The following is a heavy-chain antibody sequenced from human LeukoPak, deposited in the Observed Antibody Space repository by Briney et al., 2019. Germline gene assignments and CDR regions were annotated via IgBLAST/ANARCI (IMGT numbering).Heavy chain of an antibody. D-gene: IGHD3-16*01. CDR2: IYYSGST. CDR1: GGSISSYY. J-gene: IGHJ6*03. Sequence: SSETLSLTCTVSGGSISSYYWSWIRQPPGKGLEWIGYIYYSGSTNYNPSLKSRVTISVDTSKNQFSLKLSSVTAADTAVYYCARRAGGFPLYYYYMDVWGKGTTVTVSS. CDR3: ARRAGGFPLYYYYMDV. V-gene: IGHV4-59*01.